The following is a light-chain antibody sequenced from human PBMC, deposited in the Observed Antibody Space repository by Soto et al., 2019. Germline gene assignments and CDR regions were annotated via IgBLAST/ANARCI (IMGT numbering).Light chain of an antibody. CDR1: QGISSY. J-gene: IGKJ1*01. CDR3: QQSSIYPRG. CDR2: AAS. V-gene: IGKV1-9*01. Sequence: DIQLTQSPSFLSASVGERVTITCRASQGISSYLVWYQQKPGKAPKLLIYAASTLHSGVPSRFSGSGSGTEFTLTISSLQPEDFATYYCQQSSIYPRGFGQGTKVEIK.